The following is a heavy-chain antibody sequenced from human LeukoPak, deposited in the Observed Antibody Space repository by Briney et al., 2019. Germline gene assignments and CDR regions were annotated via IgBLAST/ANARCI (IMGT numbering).Heavy chain of an antibody. Sequence: PSETLSLTCAVSGDSISSSNWWSWVRQPPGKGLEWIGEIYHSGSTNYNPSLKSRVTISVDTSKNQFSLKLSSVTAADTAVYYCARLRNYYGSGSYWDYWGQGTLVTVSS. CDR1: GDSISSSNW. D-gene: IGHD3-10*01. V-gene: IGHV4-4*02. CDR3: ARLRNYYGSGSYWDY. CDR2: IYHSGST. J-gene: IGHJ4*02.